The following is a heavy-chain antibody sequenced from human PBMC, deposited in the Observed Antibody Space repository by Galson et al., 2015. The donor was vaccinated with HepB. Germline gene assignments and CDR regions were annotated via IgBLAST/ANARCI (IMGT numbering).Heavy chain of an antibody. D-gene: IGHD3-3*01. V-gene: IGHV3-7*05. J-gene: IGHJ1*01. CDR2: IQQDGSEK. Sequence: SLRLSCAASGFTFSSYAMHWVRQAPGKGLEWVANIQQDGSEKYYVDSVKGRFTISRCNAKNSLYLQMNSLRAEDPAVYYCAREGGRFLEWLGFFLHWDQGPLVPLSS. CDR1: GFTFSSYA. CDR3: AREGGRFLEWLGFFLH.